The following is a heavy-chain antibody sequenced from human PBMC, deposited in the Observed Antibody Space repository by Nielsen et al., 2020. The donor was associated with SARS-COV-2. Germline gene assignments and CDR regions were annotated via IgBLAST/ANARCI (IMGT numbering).Heavy chain of an antibody. J-gene: IGHJ4*02. CDR1: GFTFSSYA. V-gene: IGHV3-64D*06. CDR2: ISSNGGST. Sequence: GESLKISCSASGFTFSSYAMHWVRQAPGKGLEYVSAISSNGGSTYYADSVKGRFTISRDNSKNTLYLQMSSLRAEDTAVYYCAKDRRDGYNLPSHFDYWGQGTLVTVSS. CDR3: AKDRRDGYNLPSHFDY. D-gene: IGHD5-24*01.